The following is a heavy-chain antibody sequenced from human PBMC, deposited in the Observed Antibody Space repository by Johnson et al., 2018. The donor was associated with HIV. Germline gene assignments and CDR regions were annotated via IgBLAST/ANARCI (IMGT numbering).Heavy chain of an antibody. CDR2: ISYDGSNK. CDR1: GFTFSRFA. Sequence: QVQLVESGGGVVQPGRSLRLSCAASGFTFSRFAIHWVRQAPGTGLEWVAVISYDGSNKYYTDSVKGRFTISREHSKNTLCLQMNSLRAEDTAVYYCARDFPSPLDAFDIWGQGTMVTVSS. V-gene: IGHV3-30-3*01. J-gene: IGHJ3*02. CDR3: ARDFPSPLDAFDI.